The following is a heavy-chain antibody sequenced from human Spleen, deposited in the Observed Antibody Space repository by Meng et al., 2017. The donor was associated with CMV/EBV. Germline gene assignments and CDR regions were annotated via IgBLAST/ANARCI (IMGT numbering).Heavy chain of an antibody. CDR1: FSCDDYG. CDR3: ARDGRRYCTSTSCSYSGY. J-gene: IGHJ4*02. Sequence: FSCDDYGMSWVRQAPGEGLEWVSGINWNGGSTGYADSVKGRFTISRDNAKNSLYLRMNSLRAEDTALYYCARDGRRYCTSTSCSYSGYWGQGTLVTVSS. CDR2: INWNGGST. D-gene: IGHD2-2*01. V-gene: IGHV3-20*03.